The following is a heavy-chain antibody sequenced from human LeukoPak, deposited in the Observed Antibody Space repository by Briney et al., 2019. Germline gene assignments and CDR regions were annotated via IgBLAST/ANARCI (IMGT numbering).Heavy chain of an antibody. V-gene: IGHV3-23*01. CDR2: ISNNGGYT. CDR3: AKQLGYCSDGSCYFPY. J-gene: IGHJ4*02. CDR1: GFTFSSSA. Sequence: GGSLRLSCAASGFTFSSSAMSWVRQAPGKGLEWVSAISNNGGYTYYADSVQGRFTISRDNSKSTLCLQMSSLRAEDTAVYYCAKQLGYCSDGSCYFPYWGQGTLVTISS. D-gene: IGHD2-15*01.